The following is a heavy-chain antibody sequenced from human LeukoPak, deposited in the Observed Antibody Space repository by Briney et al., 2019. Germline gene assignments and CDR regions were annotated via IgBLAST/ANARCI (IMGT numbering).Heavy chain of an antibody. J-gene: IGHJ5*02. Sequence: PGRSLRLSCAASGFTFSGSPMHWVRQASGKGLEWLGRIRSKANSYATVYAASVKGRFTVSRDDSKTTAYLQMNSLKIEDTAVYYCTTGYRDDPWGQGTLVTVSS. V-gene: IGHV3-73*01. D-gene: IGHD2-15*01. CDR3: TTGYRDDP. CDR2: IRSKANSYAT. CDR1: GFTFSGSP.